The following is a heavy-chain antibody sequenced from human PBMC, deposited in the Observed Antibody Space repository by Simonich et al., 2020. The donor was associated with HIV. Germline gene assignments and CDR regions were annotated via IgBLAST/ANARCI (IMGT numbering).Heavy chain of an antibody. J-gene: IGHJ4*02. CDR3: ARRDRELILYFDY. D-gene: IGHD3-3*01. CDR2: INHSGIT. V-gene: IGHV4-34*01. Sequence: QVQLQQWGAGLLKPSETLSLTCAVYGGSFIGYYWSWTRQPPWKGLEWIGEINHSGITNYKSSLNRRATISVDKSKNQFSLKLSSVTAADTAIYYCARRDRELILYFDYWGQGNLVTVSS. CDR1: GGSFIGYY.